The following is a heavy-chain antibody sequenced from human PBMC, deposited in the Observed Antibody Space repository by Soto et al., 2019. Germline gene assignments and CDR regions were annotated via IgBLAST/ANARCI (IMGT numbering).Heavy chain of an antibody. CDR1: GFTFSSYG. CDR2: ISYDGSNK. CDR3: AKVMSVTIGLADY. V-gene: IGHV3-30*18. D-gene: IGHD4-4*01. J-gene: IGHJ4*02. Sequence: QVQLVESGGGVVQPGRSLRLSCAASGFTFSSYGMHWVRQATGKGLEWGAVISYDGSNKYYADSVKGRFTISRDNSKNTLYLQMNSLRAEDTAVYYCAKVMSVTIGLADYWGPGTLVTVSS.